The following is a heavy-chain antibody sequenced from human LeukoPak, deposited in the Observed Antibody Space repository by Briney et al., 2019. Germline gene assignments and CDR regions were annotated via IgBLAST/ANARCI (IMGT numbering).Heavy chain of an antibody. CDR2: IDPSDSYT. J-gene: IGHJ6*04. V-gene: IGHV5-10-1*01. Sequence: GESLKISCKGSGYSFTSYWISWVRQMPGIGLEWMGRIDPSDSYTNYSPSFQGHVTISADKSISTAYLQWSSLKASDTAMYYCARLSSGSHYTYYYGMDVWGKGTTVTVSS. CDR1: GYSFTSYW. D-gene: IGHD3-10*01. CDR3: ARLSSGSHYTYYYGMDV.